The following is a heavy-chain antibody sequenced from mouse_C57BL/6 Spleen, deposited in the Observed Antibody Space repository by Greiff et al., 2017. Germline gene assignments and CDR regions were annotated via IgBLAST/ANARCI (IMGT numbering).Heavy chain of an antibody. CDR1: GYTFTDYN. J-gene: IGHJ2*01. D-gene: IGHD1-1*01. Sequence: EVQLQESGPELVKPGASVKIPCKASGYTFTDYNMDWVKQSHGKSLEWIGDINPNNGGTIYNQKFKGKATLTVDKSSSTAYMELRSLTSEDTAVYYCARSYYYGSSYFDYWGQGTTLTVSS. CDR2: INPNNGGT. V-gene: IGHV1-18*01. CDR3: ARSYYYGSSYFDY.